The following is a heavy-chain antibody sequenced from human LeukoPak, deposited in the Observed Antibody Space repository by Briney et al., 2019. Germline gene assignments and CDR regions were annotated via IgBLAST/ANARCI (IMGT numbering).Heavy chain of an antibody. CDR1: GYTFNSYD. Sequence: GASVKVSCKASGYTFNSYDIHWVRQAPGQRPEWMGGINGGSGRTKYLQKLQGRVTTTRDTSANTAFMELSSLRSEDTAVYYCARESGRYQDFFENWGQGTLVTVSS. V-gene: IGHV1-3*01. D-gene: IGHD1-26*01. J-gene: IGHJ4*02. CDR2: INGGSGRT. CDR3: ARESGRYQDFFEN.